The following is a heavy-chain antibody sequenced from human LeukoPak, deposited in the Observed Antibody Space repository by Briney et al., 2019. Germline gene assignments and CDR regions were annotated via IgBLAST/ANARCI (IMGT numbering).Heavy chain of an antibody. J-gene: IGHJ3*02. V-gene: IGHV4-30-2*01. CDR3: ARLCGSCYLSHDAFDI. Sequence: PSETLSLTCAVSGGSISSDGYSWSCIPQPPGKGLVGIVYIYHNGSTYYNPSLKSRVTISVDRSKIQFSLKLSSVTAGDTAVYYCARLCGSCYLSHDAFDIWGQGTMVTVP. CDR2: IYHNGST. D-gene: IGHD2-15*01. CDR1: GGSISSDGYS.